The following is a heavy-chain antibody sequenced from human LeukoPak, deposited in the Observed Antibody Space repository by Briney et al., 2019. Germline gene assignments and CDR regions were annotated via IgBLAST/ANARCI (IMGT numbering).Heavy chain of an antibody. V-gene: IGHV3-30*18. CDR2: ISYDGSNK. Sequence: GGSLRLSCAASGFAFSSYGMHWVRQAPGKGLEWVAIISYDGSNKYYADFVKGRFTISRDNSKNTLYLQINSLRAEDTAVYYCAKDPEQWLVADNWFDPWGQGTRVTVSS. CDR3: AKDPEQWLVADNWFDP. J-gene: IGHJ5*02. D-gene: IGHD6-19*01. CDR1: GFAFSSYG.